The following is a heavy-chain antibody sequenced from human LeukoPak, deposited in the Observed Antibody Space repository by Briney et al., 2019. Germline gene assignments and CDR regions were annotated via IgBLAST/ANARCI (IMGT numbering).Heavy chain of an antibody. CDR1: GYTFTSYG. CDR3: ARVGVGYFDFYGMDG. CDR2: ISAYNGNT. D-gene: IGHD3-9*01. Sequence: ASVTVSCKASGYTFTSYGISWVRQAPGQGLEWMGWISAYNGNTNYAQKLQGRVTMTTDTSTSTAYMELRSLRSDDTAVYYCARVGVGYFDFYGMDGWGQGTTVTVSS. V-gene: IGHV1-18*01. J-gene: IGHJ6*02.